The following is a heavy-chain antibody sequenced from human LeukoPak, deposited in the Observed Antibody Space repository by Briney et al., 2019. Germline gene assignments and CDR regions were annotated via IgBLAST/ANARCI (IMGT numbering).Heavy chain of an antibody. D-gene: IGHD5-18*01. V-gene: IGHV3-9*01. CDR1: GFPFDDYA. CDR3: AKDRRGYSYVFDY. Sequence: GGSLRLSCAASGFPFDDYAMHWVRQAPGKGLEWVSGISWNSGSIGYADSVKGRFTISRDNAKNSLYLQMNSLRAEDTALYYCAKDRRGYSYVFDYWGQGTLVTVSS. J-gene: IGHJ4*02. CDR2: ISWNSGSI.